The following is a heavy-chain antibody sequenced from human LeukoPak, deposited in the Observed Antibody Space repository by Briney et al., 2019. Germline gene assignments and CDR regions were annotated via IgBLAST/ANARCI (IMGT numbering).Heavy chain of an antibody. Sequence: GGSLRLSCAASGFTFSSYAMSWVRQAPGKGLEWVSAISGSGGSTYYADSVKGRFTISRDNSKNTLYLQMDSLRAEDTAVYYCTKDPRPFIYGSGTYFDYWGQGTLVTVSS. CDR2: ISGSGGST. V-gene: IGHV3-23*01. D-gene: IGHD3-10*01. CDR1: GFTFSSYA. CDR3: TKDPRPFIYGSGTYFDY. J-gene: IGHJ4*02.